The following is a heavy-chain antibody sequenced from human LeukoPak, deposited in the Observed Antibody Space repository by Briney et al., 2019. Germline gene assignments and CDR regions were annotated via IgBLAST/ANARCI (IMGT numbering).Heavy chain of an antibody. V-gene: IGHV3-23*01. CDR2: ISASGGRT. Sequence: PGGSLRLSCAASGFTLRSYAMSWVRQAPGKGPQWVSGISASGGRTYYADFVKGRFTISRDTSRNTLYLQMDSLRADDTAVYYCGKDPNGDYVGAFDMWGQGTTVTVSS. CDR3: GKDPNGDYVGAFDM. J-gene: IGHJ3*02. D-gene: IGHD4-17*01. CDR1: GFTLRSYA.